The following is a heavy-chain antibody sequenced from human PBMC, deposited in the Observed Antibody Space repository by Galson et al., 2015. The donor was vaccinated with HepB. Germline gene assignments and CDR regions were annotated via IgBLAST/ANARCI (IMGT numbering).Heavy chain of an antibody. J-gene: IGHJ4*02. Sequence: SVKVSCKASGYTFTGYYMHWVRQAPGQGLEWMGRINPNSGGTNYAQKFQGRVTMTRDTSISTAYMELSRLRSDDTAVYYCARVGATVTTYLYWGQGTLVTVSS. D-gene: IGHD4-17*01. CDR1: GYTFTGYY. CDR3: ARVGATVTTYLY. CDR2: INPNSGGT. V-gene: IGHV1-2*06.